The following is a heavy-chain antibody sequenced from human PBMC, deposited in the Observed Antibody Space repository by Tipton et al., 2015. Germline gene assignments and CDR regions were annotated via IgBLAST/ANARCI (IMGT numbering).Heavy chain of an antibody. V-gene: IGHV3-23*01. CDR3: AKRKAGGRWYGEDS. CDR2: ISGGGDTT. CDR1: RFTFSDYA. J-gene: IGHJ4*02. D-gene: IGHD6-13*01. Sequence: SLRLSCAASRFTFSDYAMTWVRQAPGKGLEWVSAISGGGDTTSYADSVKGRFTISRDDSKNTLYLQMNSLRVEDTAVYFCAKRKAGGRWYGEDSWGPGSLATASS.